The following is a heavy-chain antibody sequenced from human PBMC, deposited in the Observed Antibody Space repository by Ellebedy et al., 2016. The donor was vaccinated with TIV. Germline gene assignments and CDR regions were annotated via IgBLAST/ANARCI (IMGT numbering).Heavy chain of an antibody. CDR2: IRSKANNYAT. CDR3: TKATFDP. V-gene: IGHV3-73*01. Sequence: GESLKISXAASGFTFSDSTKHWVRQASGKGLEWVGRIRSKANNYATAYAAPLKGRFTISRDDSKNTAYLQMNSLKTEDTAVYYCTKATFDPWGQGTLVTVSS. J-gene: IGHJ5*02. CDR1: GFTFSDST.